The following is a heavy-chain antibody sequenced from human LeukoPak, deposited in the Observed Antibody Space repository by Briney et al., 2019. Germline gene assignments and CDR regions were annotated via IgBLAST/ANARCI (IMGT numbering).Heavy chain of an antibody. Sequence: SVKVSCKASGGTFSSYAISWVRQAPGQGLEWMGGIIPIFGTANYAQKFQGRVTITADESTSTAYMELSSLRSEDTAVYYCARHFSRGYSGYDGILYWGQGTLVTVSS. CDR3: ARHFSRGYSGYDGILY. CDR2: IIPIFGTA. V-gene: IGHV1-69*13. CDR1: GGTFSSYA. J-gene: IGHJ4*02. D-gene: IGHD5-12*01.